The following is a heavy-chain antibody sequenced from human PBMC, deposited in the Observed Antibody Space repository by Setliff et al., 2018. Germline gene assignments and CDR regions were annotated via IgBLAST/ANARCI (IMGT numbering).Heavy chain of an antibody. CDR1: GGTFSDYY. CDR2: INHSGST. V-gene: IGHV4-34*01. J-gene: IGHJ6*03. D-gene: IGHD3-3*01. CDR3: ARVSGFLYMGV. Sequence: PSETLSLTCTASGGTFSDYYWTWIRQPPGKGLEWIGEINHSGSTNYNPSLKGRATLSIDASKRQFSLKLTSVTAADTAVYYCARVSGFLYMGVWGKGTTVTVSS.